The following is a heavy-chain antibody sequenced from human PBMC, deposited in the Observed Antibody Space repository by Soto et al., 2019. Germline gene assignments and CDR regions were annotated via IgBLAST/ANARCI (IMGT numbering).Heavy chain of an antibody. J-gene: IGHJ6*02. Sequence: HPGGSLRLSCAASGFTVSSNYMSWVRQAPGKGLEWVSVIYSGGSTYYADSVKGRFTISRDNSKNTLYLQMNSLRAEDTAVYYCARVKKGITMIVVVPFLGMDVWGQGTTVTVSS. V-gene: IGHV3-66*01. D-gene: IGHD3-22*01. CDR1: GFTVSSNY. CDR2: IYSGGST. CDR3: ARVKKGITMIVVVPFLGMDV.